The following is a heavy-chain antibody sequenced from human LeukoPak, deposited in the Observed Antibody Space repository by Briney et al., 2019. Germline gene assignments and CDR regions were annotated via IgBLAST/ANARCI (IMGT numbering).Heavy chain of an antibody. J-gene: IGHJ4*02. V-gene: IGHV4-39*01. CDR3: ARPHSGGNFLGYDY. CDR2: IYYSGST. D-gene: IGHD4-23*01. Sequence: SETLPLTCTVSGGSISSRSYYWGWIRQPPGKGLEWIGSIYYSGSTYCNPSLKSRVTISVDTSKNQFSLKLSSVTAADTAVYYCARPHSGGNFLGYDYWGQGTLVTVSS. CDR1: GGSISSRSYY.